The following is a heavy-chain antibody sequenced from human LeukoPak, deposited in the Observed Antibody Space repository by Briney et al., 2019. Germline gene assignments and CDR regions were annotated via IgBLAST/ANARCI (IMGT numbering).Heavy chain of an antibody. J-gene: IGHJ3*02. Sequence: SETLSLTCTVSGGSISSGGYYWSWIRQHPGKGLEWIRYIYYSGSTYYNPSLKSRVTISVDTSKNQFSLKLSSVTAADTAVYYCARDARWSDSSSWQKGHDAFDIWGQGTMVTVSS. V-gene: IGHV4-31*03. D-gene: IGHD6-13*01. CDR2: IYYSGST. CDR3: ARDARWSDSSSWQKGHDAFDI. CDR1: GGSISSGGYY.